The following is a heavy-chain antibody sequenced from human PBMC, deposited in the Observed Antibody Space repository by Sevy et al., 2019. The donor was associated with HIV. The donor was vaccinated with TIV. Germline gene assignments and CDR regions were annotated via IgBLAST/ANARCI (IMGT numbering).Heavy chain of an antibody. V-gene: IGHV3-23*01. Sequence: GGSLRLSCAASGFTFSSYAMSWVRQAPEKGLEWVSDISGSGGSTYYADSVKGRFTISRDNSKNTLYLQMNSLRAEDTAVYYCAKDIAAATVFDYWGQGTLVTVSS. CDR3: AKDIAAATVFDY. J-gene: IGHJ4*02. D-gene: IGHD6-13*01. CDR1: GFTFSSYA. CDR2: ISGSGGST.